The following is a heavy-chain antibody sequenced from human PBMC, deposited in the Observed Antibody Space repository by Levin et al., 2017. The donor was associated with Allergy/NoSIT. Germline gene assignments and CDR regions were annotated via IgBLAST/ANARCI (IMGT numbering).Heavy chain of an antibody. CDR1: GFTFSSYG. D-gene: IGHD6-6*01. CDR2: IWYDGSNK. CDR3: ARDPPPFSSSSTGNYFDY. V-gene: IGHV3-33*01. J-gene: IGHJ4*02. Sequence: PGGSLRLSCAASGFTFSSYGMHWVRQAPGKGLEWVAVIWYDGSNKYYADSVKGRFTISRDNSKNTLYLQMNSLRAEDTAVYYCARDPPPFSSSSTGNYFDYWGQGTLVTVSS.